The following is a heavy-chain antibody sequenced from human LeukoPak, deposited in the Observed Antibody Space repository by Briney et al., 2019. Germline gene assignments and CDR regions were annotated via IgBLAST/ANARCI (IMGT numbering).Heavy chain of an antibody. D-gene: IGHD3-3*01. CDR2: ISSSGNT. CDR3: ARLGAGPTYYDFWSGYSSFYFDY. Sequence: PSETLSLTYTVSGGSTSSGNYYWGWIRQPPGKGLEWIGGISSSGNTYYNPSLKSRITISIDTSKNYFSLKLSSVTAADTAVYYCARLGAGPTYYDFWSGYSSFYFDYWGQGTLVTVSS. CDR1: GGSTSSGNYY. J-gene: IGHJ4*02. V-gene: IGHV4-39*02.